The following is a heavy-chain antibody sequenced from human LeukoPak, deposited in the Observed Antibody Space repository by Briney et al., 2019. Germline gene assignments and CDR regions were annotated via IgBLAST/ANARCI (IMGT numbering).Heavy chain of an antibody. Sequence: PGGSLRLSCAASGFTFSSYGMHWVRQAPGKGLEWVAFIRYDGSNKYYADSVKGRFTISRDNSKNTLYLQMNSLRAEDTAVYYCAKDLRVGWYFQGTLDYWGQGTLVTVSS. J-gene: IGHJ4*02. CDR3: AKDLRVGWYFQGTLDY. V-gene: IGHV3-30*02. CDR1: GFTFSSYG. D-gene: IGHD6-19*01. CDR2: IRYDGSNK.